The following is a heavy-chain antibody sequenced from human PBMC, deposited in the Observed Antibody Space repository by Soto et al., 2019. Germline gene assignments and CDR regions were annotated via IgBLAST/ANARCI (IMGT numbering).Heavy chain of an antibody. CDR2: IIPIFGTA. J-gene: IGHJ6*02. CDR3: ASGFGELFPNYYGMAV. V-gene: IGHV1-69*01. Sequence: QVQLVQSGAEVKKPGSSVKVSCKASGGTFSSYAISWVRQAPGQGLEWMGGIIPIFGTANYAQKFQGRVTITADESTSTADRELSSLRSEDRAVYYWASGFGELFPNYYGMAVWGQGTTVTVSS. D-gene: IGHD3-10*01. CDR1: GGTFSSYA.